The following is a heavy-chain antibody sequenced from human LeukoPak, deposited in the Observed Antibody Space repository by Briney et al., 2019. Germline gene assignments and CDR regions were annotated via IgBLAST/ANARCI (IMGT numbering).Heavy chain of an antibody. Sequence: GGSLRLSCVVSGFTFDEYSMQWVRQAPGKGLEWVSVIEWNGGRTYYADSVKGRFTISRDNVKNSLYLQMNSLRVEDTAVYYCARAGGTSWADYWGQGTLVTVSS. J-gene: IGHJ4*02. CDR1: GFTFDEYS. V-gene: IGHV3-20*04. CDR2: IEWNGGRT. D-gene: IGHD6-13*01. CDR3: ARAGGTSWADY.